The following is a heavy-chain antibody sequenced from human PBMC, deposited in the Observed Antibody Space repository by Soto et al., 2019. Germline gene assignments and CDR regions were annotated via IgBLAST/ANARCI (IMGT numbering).Heavy chain of an antibody. CDR2: IWYDASNK. CDR1: GFTFSTYG. V-gene: IGHV3-33*01. J-gene: IGHJ4*02. D-gene: IGHD3-10*01. Sequence: VQLVESGGGVVQPGRSLRLSCAASGFTFSTYGMYWVRQAPGKGLEWVAVIWYDASNKYYADSVKGRFTISRDNSEKTLYLQMNSLRAEDTAVYYWARGRVDGGELDLWGQGTLVTVSS. CDR3: ARGRVDGGELDL.